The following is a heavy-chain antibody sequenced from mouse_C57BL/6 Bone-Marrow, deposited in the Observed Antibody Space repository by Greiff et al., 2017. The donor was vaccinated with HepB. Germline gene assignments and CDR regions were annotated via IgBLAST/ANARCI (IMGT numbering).Heavy chain of an antibody. CDR3: ARDRGDY. CDR2: SRNKANDYTT. Sequence: EVKVVDSGGGLVQSGRSLRLSCATSGFTFSDFYMEWVRQAPGKGLEWIAASRNKANDYTTEYSASVKGRFIVSRDTSQSILYLQMNALRAEDTAIYYCARDRGDYWGQGTTLTVSS. V-gene: IGHV7-1*01. CDR1: GFTFSDFY. J-gene: IGHJ2*01.